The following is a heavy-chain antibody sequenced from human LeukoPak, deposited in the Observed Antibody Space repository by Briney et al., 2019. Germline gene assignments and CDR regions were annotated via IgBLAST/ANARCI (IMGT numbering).Heavy chain of an antibody. CDR3: GRVGGRGTAAKGDAFDI. Sequence: GGSLRLSCAASGFTFSSYSMNWVRQAPGKGLEWVSSISSGSTYTYYADSVKGRFTISRDNAQNSMYLQMNSLRAEDTAVYYCGRVGGRGTAAKGDAFDIWGQGTMVTVSS. V-gene: IGHV3-21*01. CDR2: ISSGSTYT. J-gene: IGHJ3*02. CDR1: GFTFSSYS. D-gene: IGHD6-13*01.